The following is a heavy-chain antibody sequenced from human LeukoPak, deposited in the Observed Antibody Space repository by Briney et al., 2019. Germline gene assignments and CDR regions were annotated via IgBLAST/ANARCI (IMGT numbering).Heavy chain of an antibody. V-gene: IGHV1-58*01. CDR2: IVVDSDHT. D-gene: IGHD3-10*01. Sequence: SVKVSCKASGFTLRSAVQWVRQARGQRLEWIGWIVVDSDHTSYSQKFQGKVTISRDMSTNTVYMELSSLTSDDTAVYYCARGPFYGSGSYYNVGICWFDPWGQGTLVTVSS. J-gene: IGHJ5*02. CDR3: ARGPFYGSGSYYNVGICWFDP. CDR1: GFTLRSA.